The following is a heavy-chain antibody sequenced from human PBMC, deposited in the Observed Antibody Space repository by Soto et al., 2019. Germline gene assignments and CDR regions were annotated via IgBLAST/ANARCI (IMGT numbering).Heavy chain of an antibody. J-gene: IGHJ4*02. CDR2: INVGSGHK. CDR1: GYSLSAYA. CDR3: AKAVGGRSWFGGWIH. D-gene: IGHD3-10*01. Sequence: VPLVQSGAEVREPGASVMLSCKASGYSLSAYAMHWVRQAPGQSLEWMGWINVGSGHKKYSPRFQDRVTISGDTSASTIFMELSSLRSADTAVYYCAKAVGGRSWFGGWIHWGQGALVTVSS. V-gene: IGHV1-3*01.